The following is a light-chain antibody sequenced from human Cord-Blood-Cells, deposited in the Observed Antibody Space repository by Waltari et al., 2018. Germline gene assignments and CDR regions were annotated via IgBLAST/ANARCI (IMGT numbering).Light chain of an antibody. Sequence: DIQMTQSPSSLSASVGDRVTITCQASQDISNYLNWYQQKPGKDPKFLIYDASNLETGVPSRFSGSGSGTDFTFTISRLQPEDIATYYCQQYDNLPFTFGPGTKVDIK. CDR1: QDISNY. CDR3: QQYDNLPFT. V-gene: IGKV1-33*01. J-gene: IGKJ3*01. CDR2: DAS.